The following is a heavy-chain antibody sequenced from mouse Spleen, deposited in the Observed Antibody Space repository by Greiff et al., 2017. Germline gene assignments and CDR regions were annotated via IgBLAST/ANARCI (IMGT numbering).Heavy chain of an antibody. CDR2: IWSGGST. D-gene: IGHD4-1*01. CDR1: GFSLTSYG. CDR3: ATITGTFWYFDV. Sequence: VKLVESGPGLVQPSQSLSITCTVSGFSLTSYGVHWVRQSPGKGLEWLGVIWSGGSTDYNAAFISRLSISKDNSKSQVFFKMNSLQADDTAIYYCATITGTFWYFDVWGTGTTVTVSS. V-gene: IGHV2-2*01. J-gene: IGHJ1*03.